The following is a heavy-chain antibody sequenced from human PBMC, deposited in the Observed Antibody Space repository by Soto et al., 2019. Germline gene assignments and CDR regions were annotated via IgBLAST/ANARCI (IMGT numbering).Heavy chain of an antibody. V-gene: IGHV1-18*01. CDR2: ISGYNGNT. CDR1: GYIFINYG. D-gene: IGHD2-2*01. J-gene: IGHJ5*02. CDR3: ARDEVPAANWLDR. Sequence: QVQLVQSGAELKKPGASVKVSCKASGYIFINYGITWVRQAPGQGLEWMGWISGYNGNTNYAQKLQRRVTMTTDTSTSTAYMELRSLTSEDTAVYYCARDEVPAANWLDRWGQGTLVTVSS.